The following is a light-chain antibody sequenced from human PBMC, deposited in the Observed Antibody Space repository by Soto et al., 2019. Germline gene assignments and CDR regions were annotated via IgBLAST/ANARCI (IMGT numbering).Light chain of an antibody. V-gene: IGLV1-40*01. CDR1: SSNIGTGYL. Sequence: QSVLTQPPSVSGAPGQRVTISCTGSSSNIGTGYLVHWYQQIPGTAPKLLIYTNINRPSGVPDRFSASKSGTSASLAITGLQAGDEADYYCQSYDSSLSGVVFGGGTKLTVL. CDR2: TNI. CDR3: QSYDSSLSGVV. J-gene: IGLJ2*01.